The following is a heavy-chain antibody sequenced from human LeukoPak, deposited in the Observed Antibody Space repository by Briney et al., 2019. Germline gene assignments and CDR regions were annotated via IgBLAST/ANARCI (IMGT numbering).Heavy chain of an antibody. D-gene: IGHD4-17*01. J-gene: IGHJ4*02. V-gene: IGHV4-39*01. CDR1: GASVSSDSDY. CDR2: CYYTGST. CDR3: ARQQGAGLRNMVGYYYDY. Sequence: SGTLSLTCSVAGASVSSDSDYWVWIRQPPGRGLQWIGSCYYTGSTYYNPSLKSRVTISVETSKNQFSLRLSSVTAADTAVYYCARQQGAGLRNMVGYYYDYWGQGTLVTVSS.